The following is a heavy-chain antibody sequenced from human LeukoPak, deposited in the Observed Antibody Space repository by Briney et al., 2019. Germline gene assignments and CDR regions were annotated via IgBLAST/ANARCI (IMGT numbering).Heavy chain of an antibody. D-gene: IGHD3-22*01. CDR2: ISGSGGST. CDR3: ARTYYYDSSGYSVDAFDI. Sequence: GGSLRLSCAASGFTFSSYAMSWVRQAPGKGLEWVSAISGSGGSTYYADSVKGRFTISRDNAKNSLYLQMNSLRAEDTAVYYCARTYYYDSSGYSVDAFDIWGQGTMVTVSS. CDR1: GFTFSSYA. J-gene: IGHJ3*02. V-gene: IGHV3-23*01.